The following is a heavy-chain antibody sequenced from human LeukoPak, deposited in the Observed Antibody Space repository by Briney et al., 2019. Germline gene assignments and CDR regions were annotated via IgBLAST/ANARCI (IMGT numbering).Heavy chain of an antibody. J-gene: IGHJ4*02. V-gene: IGHV3-7*01. D-gene: IGHD1-26*01. CDR3: ARHVGTYYDY. Sequence: PGGSLRLSCTASGFTFSVYWMSWVRQAPGKGLEWVANIKQDGIEKYYVDSVKGRFTISRDNAKNSLYLQMNSLRAEDTAVYYCARHVGTYYDYWGQGTLVTVSS. CDR1: GFTFSVYW. CDR2: IKQDGIEK.